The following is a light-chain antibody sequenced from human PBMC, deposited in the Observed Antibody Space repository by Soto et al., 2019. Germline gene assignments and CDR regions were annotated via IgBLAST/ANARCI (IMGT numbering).Light chain of an antibody. V-gene: IGLV2-14*01. CDR1: SSDVGGYDY. CDR3: SSYTSTTFVV. Sequence: QSALTQPASVSGSPGQSITISCTGTSSDVGGYDYVSWYQQHPGKAPKLMIYEVSDRPSGVSNRFSGSKSGNTASLTISGLQAEDEAAYYCSSYTSTTFVVFGGGTKPTVL. CDR2: EVS. J-gene: IGLJ2*01.